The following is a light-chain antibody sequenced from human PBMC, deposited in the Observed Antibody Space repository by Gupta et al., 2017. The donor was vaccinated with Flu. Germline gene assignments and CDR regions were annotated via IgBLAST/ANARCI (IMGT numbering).Light chain of an antibody. CDR1: QSVSSY. J-gene: IGKJ4*01. Sequence: EIVLTQSPATLSLSPGERATLSCRASQSVSSYLAWYQQKPGQAPRLLIYDEANRATGIPARVSGSGYGTDFTRTRRSIESEDFAGEYGHQGLITFGRGTKVDIK. CDR3: HQGLIT. V-gene: IGKV3-11*01. CDR2: DEA.